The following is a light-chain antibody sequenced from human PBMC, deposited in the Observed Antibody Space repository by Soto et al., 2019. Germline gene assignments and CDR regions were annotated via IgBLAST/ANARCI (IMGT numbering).Light chain of an antibody. J-gene: IGKJ5*01. V-gene: IGKV3D-20*02. CDR2: GAS. Sequence: EIVLTQTPGTLSLSPGERATLSCRASQRVTSSYLAWYQQKPGQAPTLLIYGASTRATGIPDRFSGSGSGTDFTLTIDRLEPEDFAVYYCQQRSNWPPITFGQGTRLEIK. CDR1: QRVTSSY. CDR3: QQRSNWPPIT.